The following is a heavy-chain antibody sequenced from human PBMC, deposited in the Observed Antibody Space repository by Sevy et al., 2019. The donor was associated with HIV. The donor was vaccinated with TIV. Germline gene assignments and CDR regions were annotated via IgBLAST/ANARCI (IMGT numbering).Heavy chain of an antibody. CDR2: IKSKADGGTT. Sequence: GGSLRLSCAASGFTFSYAWMSWVRQAPGKGLEWVGRIKSKADGGTTDYAAPVKGRFTISRDDSKNMLYLQMTSLKTEDTAVYYCSTDPIIVLLVTDGMDVWGQGTTVTVSS. V-gene: IGHV3-15*01. CDR1: GFTFSYAW. CDR3: STDPIIVLLVTDGMDV. D-gene: IGHD2-8*02. J-gene: IGHJ6*02.